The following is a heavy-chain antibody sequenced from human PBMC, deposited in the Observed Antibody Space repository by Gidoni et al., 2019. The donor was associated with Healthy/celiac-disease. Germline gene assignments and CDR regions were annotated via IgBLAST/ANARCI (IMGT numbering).Heavy chain of an antibody. CDR1: GFTFDDYA. J-gene: IGHJ4*02. CDR2: ISWNSGSI. Sequence: EVQLVESGGGLVQPGRSLRLSCAASGFTFDDYAMHWVRQAPGKGLEWVSGISWNSGSIGYADSVKGRFTISRDNAKNSLYLQMNSLRAEDTALYYCAKDAGGYSSSWYYFDYWGQGTLVTVSS. D-gene: IGHD6-13*01. V-gene: IGHV3-9*01. CDR3: AKDAGGYSSSWYYFDY.